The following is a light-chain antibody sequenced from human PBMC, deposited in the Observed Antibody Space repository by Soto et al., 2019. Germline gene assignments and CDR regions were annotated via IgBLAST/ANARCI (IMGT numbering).Light chain of an antibody. CDR2: DAS. V-gene: IGKV1-5*01. Sequence: IRMTQSPSTVSASVGDSVTISCRASQDIVTYLAWYQQKPGRAPKLLIFDASTLQSGVSPRFRGSGSGSEFSLTISNLQPDDAGVYFCQHYTLSSGPFGGGTRVET. J-gene: IGKJ4*02. CDR3: QHYTLSSGP. CDR1: QDIVTY.